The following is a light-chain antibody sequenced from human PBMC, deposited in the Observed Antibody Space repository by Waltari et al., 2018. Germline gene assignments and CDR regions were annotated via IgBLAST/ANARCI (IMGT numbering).Light chain of an antibody. CDR3: QQHGTLPAT. CDR2: RAS. CDR1: QSVGSSS. J-gene: IGKJ1*01. V-gene: IGKV3-20*01. Sequence: EMVLTQSPGTASLSPGERVTLSGRASQSVGSSSLAWYQQKPGQAPRLVIYRASRRATGIPDRFSGRGSGTDFSLTISRLEPEDFAVYYCQQHGTLPATFGQGTKVEIK.